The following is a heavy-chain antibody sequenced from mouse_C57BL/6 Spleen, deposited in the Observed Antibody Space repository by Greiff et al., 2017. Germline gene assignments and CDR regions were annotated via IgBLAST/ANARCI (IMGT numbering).Heavy chain of an antibody. CDR2: IDPSDSYT. J-gene: IGHJ2*01. CDR3: ARYYGSNGYFDY. Sequence: VQLQQPGAELVMPGASVKLSCKASGYTFTSYWMHWVKQRPGQGLEWIGEIDPSDSYTNYNQKFKGKSTLTVDKSSSTAYMQLSSLTSEDSAVYYCARYYGSNGYFDYWGQGTTLTVSS. D-gene: IGHD1-1*01. V-gene: IGHV1-69*01. CDR1: GYTFTSYW.